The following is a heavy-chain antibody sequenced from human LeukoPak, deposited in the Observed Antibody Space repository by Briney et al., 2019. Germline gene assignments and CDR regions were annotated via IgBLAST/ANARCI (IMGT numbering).Heavy chain of an antibody. V-gene: IGHV4-61*02. CDR3: ARAYCSSTSCQPPENWFDP. D-gene: IGHD2-2*01. CDR2: IYTSGST. Sequence: PSETLSLTCTASGGSISSGSYYWSWIRQPAGKGLEWIGRIYTSGSTNYNPSLKSRVTISVDTSKNQFSLKLSSVTAADTAVYYCARAYCSSTSCQPPENWFDPWGQGTLVTVSS. CDR1: GGSISSGSYY. J-gene: IGHJ5*02.